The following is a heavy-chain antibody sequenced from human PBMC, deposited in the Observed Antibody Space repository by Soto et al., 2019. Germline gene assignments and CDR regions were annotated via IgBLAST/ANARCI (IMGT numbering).Heavy chain of an antibody. D-gene: IGHD5-18*01. CDR3: AGGGQGIQLWLLGY. CDR1: GGTFSSYA. V-gene: IGHV1-69*01. CDR2: IIPIFGTA. J-gene: IGHJ4*02. Sequence: QVQLVQSGAEVKKPGSSVKVSCKASGGTFSSYAISWVRQAPGQGLEWMGGIIPIFGTANYAQKFQGRVEITADESTSTADMELSSLRSEDTAVYYCAGGGQGIQLWLLGYWGQGTLVTVSS.